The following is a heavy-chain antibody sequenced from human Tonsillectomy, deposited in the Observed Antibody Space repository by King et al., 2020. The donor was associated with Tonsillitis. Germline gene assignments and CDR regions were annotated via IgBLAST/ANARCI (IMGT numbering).Heavy chain of an antibody. CDR1: GFTFTKAW. J-gene: IGHJ4*02. V-gene: IGHV3-15*07. Sequence: VQLVESGGGLVKPGGSLILSCATSGFTFTKAWMNWVRQTPGKGLGWVGRIETKADGGTTDYAAPVKGRITISRDDSKNTLYLQMDSLQTEDTAVYYCTSRPWFDYWGQGTLVTVSS. CDR2: IETKADGGTT. CDR3: TSRPWFDY.